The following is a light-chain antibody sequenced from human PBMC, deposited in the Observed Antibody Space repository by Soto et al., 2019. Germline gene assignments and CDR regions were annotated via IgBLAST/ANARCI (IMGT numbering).Light chain of an antibody. CDR2: AAS. Sequence: IQMTQSPSSLSASVGDRVTITCRASHNIDTYLNWYQQKPGKAPKVLIYAASSLQSGVPSRFSGSGSGTDFTLTISSLQPEDFATYYCQQSYSIPWTFGQGTKVEIK. V-gene: IGKV1-39*01. CDR1: HNIDTY. CDR3: QQSYSIPWT. J-gene: IGKJ1*01.